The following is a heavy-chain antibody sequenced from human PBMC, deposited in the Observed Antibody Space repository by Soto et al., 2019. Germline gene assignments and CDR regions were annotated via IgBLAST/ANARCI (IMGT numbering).Heavy chain of an antibody. CDR1: GYTFTGYY. Sequence: GASVKVSCKASGYTFTGYYMHWVRQAPGQGLEWMGWINPNSGGSNYAQKFQGRVTMTRDSSISTAYMELSRLRSDDTAVYYCGRVVEGATRHTDLDSWGQGTLVTVSS. CDR2: INPNSGGS. CDR3: GRVVEGATRHTDLDS. V-gene: IGHV1-2*02. D-gene: IGHD2-21*01. J-gene: IGHJ5*01.